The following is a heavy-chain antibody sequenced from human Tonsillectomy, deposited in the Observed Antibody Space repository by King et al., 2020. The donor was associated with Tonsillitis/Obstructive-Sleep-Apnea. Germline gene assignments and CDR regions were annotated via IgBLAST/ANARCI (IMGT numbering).Heavy chain of an antibody. J-gene: IGHJ4*02. CDR1: SGSFRGYN. D-gene: IGHD7-27*01. CDR3: AGQNLWGYYFDY. V-gene: IGHV4-34*01. Sequence: VQLQQWGAGLLKPSETLSLTCAVYSGSFRGYNWTWIRQPPGKGLEWIGEINHSGSTTYDPSLKSRVTISLDTSKNQFSLKLSSVTAADTAVYYCAGQNLWGYYFDYWGQGTPVTVSS. CDR2: INHSGST.